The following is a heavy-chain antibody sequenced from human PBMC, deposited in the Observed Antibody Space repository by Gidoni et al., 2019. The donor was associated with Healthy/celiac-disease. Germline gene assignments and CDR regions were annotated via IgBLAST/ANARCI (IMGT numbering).Heavy chain of an antibody. D-gene: IGHD3-9*01. Sequence: QLQLQESGPGLVKPSETLSLTCTVSGGSISSSSYYWGWIRQPPGKGLEWIGSIYYSGSTYYNPSLKSRVTISVDTSKNQFSLKLSSVTAADTAVYYCAREDSSLRYFDWGQGTLVTVSS. CDR3: AREDSSLRYFD. J-gene: IGHJ4*02. CDR1: GGSISSSSYY. CDR2: IYYSGST. V-gene: IGHV4-39*07.